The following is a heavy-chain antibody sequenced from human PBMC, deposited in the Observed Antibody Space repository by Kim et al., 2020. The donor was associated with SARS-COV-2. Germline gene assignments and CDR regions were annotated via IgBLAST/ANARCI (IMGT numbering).Heavy chain of an antibody. J-gene: IGHJ6*02. CDR3: ASGTHYSSYPVRYYGIDV. CDR2: IWYDGTNK. V-gene: IGHV3-33*01. CDR1: GFTFSSYG. D-gene: IGHD4-4*01. Sequence: GGSLRLSCAASGFTFSSYGMHWVRQAPGKGLEWVAVIWYDGTNKYYADSVKGRFTISRDNSKNTLYLQMNSLRVEDTAVYYCASGTHYSSYPVRYYGIDVWGQGTTVTVSS.